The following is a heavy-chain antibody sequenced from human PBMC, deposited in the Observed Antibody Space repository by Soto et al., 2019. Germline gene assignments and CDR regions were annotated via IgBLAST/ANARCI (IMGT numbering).Heavy chain of an antibody. CDR3: ARLKWGAHYYDSSGYPFDY. CDR1: GYSFTSYW. Sequence: PGESLTISCKGSGYSFTSYWIGWVRQMPGKGLEWMGITYPGDSDTRYSPSFQGQVTISADKSISTVYLQWSSLKASDTAMYYCARLKWGAHYYDSSGYPFDYWGQGTLVTVSS. D-gene: IGHD3-22*01. CDR2: TYPGDSDT. V-gene: IGHV5-51*01. J-gene: IGHJ4*02.